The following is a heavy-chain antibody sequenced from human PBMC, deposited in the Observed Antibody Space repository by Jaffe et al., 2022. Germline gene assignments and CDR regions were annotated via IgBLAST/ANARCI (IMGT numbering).Heavy chain of an antibody. CDR3: ARVRWMVAASRYYFDY. J-gene: IGHJ4*02. CDR2: INPNSGGT. CDR1: GYTFTGYY. V-gene: IGHV1-2*06. D-gene: IGHD2-15*01. Sequence: QVQLVQSGAEVKKPGASVKVSCKASGYTFTGYYMHWVRQAPGQGLEWMGRINPNSGGTNYAQKFQGRVTMTRDTSISTAYMELSRLRSDDTAVYYCARVRWMVAASRYYFDYWGQGTLVTVSS.